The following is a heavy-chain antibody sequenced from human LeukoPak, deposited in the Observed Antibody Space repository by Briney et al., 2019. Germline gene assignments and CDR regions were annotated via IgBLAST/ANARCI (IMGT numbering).Heavy chain of an antibody. Sequence: SSETLSLTCTVSGGSISSYYWSWIRQPAGKGLEWIGRIYTSGSTNYNPSLKSRVTMSVDTSKNQFSLKLSSVTAADTAVYYCARDRYYYDSSGYYKGNAFDIWGQGTMVTVSS. CDR3: ARDRYYYDSSGYYKGNAFDI. CDR1: GGSISSYY. J-gene: IGHJ3*02. CDR2: IYTSGST. D-gene: IGHD3-22*01. V-gene: IGHV4-4*07.